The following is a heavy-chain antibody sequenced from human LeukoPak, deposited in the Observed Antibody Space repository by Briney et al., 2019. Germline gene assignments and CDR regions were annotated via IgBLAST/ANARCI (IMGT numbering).Heavy chain of an antibody. CDR3: ARGGNRGGSIDY. CDR1: GFTVSSNS. CDR2: IYSGGSI. D-gene: IGHD2-15*01. Sequence: GESLRLSCAASGFTVSSNSMSWVRQAPGKGLDWVSVIYSGGSIYYADSVTGRFTISRDNSKNTLYLQMNSLRAEDTAVYYCARGGNRGGSIDYWGQGTLVTVSS. V-gene: IGHV3-53*01. J-gene: IGHJ4*02.